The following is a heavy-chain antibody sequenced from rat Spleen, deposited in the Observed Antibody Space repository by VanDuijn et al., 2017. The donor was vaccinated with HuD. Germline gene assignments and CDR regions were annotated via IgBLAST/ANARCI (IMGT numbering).Heavy chain of an antibody. V-gene: IGHV3-3*01. D-gene: IGHD1-10*01. CDR1: GYSITSGYG. J-gene: IGHJ2*01. Sequence: EVQLLESGPGLVKPSQSLSLTCSVTGYSITSGYGWNWIRKFPGNKLEWMGYINITSGTGYNPPLKSRISITRDKSKNQFFLQVNSVTTEDTATYYCARSRYNNYYFDYWGQGVMVAVSS. CDR2: INITSGT. CDR3: ARSRYNNYYFDY.